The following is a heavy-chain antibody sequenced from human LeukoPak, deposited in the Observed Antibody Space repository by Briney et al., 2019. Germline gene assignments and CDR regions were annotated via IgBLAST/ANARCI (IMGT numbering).Heavy chain of an antibody. J-gene: IGHJ4*02. CDR3: ARDGYSGYEFDY. CDR1: GGSISGSH. CDR2: IHYTGST. D-gene: IGHD5-12*01. Sequence: SETLSLTCLVSGGSISGSHWSWIRQPPGKGLEWIGYIHYTGSTDYNPSLRSRVTLSIDMSKNQFSLRLSSVTAADTAVYYCARDGYSGYEFDYWGQGTLVTVSS. V-gene: IGHV4-59*01.